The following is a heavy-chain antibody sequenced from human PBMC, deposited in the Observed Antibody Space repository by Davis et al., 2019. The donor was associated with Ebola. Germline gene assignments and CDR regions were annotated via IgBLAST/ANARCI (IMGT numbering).Heavy chain of an antibody. CDR1: GFTFSSYW. CDR3: ARGEWELQRAFDY. J-gene: IGHJ4*02. CDR2: ISGSGGST. D-gene: IGHD1-26*01. Sequence: GESLKISCAASGFTFSSYWMSWVRQAPGKGLEWVSAISGSGGSTYYADSVKGRFTISRDNSKNTLYLQMNSLRVEDTAVYYCARGEWELQRAFDYWGQGTLVTVSS. V-gene: IGHV3-23*01.